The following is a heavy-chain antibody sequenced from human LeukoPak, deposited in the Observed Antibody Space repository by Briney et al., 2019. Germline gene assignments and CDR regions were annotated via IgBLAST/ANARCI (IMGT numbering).Heavy chain of an antibody. CDR1: GYSFTSYW. Sequence: AGESLKISCKGSGYSFTSYWIGWVRQKPGKGLEWMGIIFPGDSDTRYSPSFQGQVTISADKSISTAYLQWSSLKASDTAMYYCARRLTYDSRAYYCLDYWGQGTLVTVSS. D-gene: IGHD3-22*01. CDR3: ARRLTYDSRAYYCLDY. J-gene: IGHJ4*02. V-gene: IGHV5-51*01. CDR2: IFPGDSDT.